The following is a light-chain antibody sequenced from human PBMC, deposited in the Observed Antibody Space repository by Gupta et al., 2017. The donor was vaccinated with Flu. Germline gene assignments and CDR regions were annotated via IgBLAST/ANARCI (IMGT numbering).Light chain of an antibody. Sequence: DIVMTPSPASLAVSLCERVTINCKSSQSVLYISNNKNYLAWYRQKPGQTPKLLIYWASTRVSGVPDRFSGSGSDTEFTLKISRVKAEDVAVYYCKQYLGTPQQFGEGNKVEIK. J-gene: IGKJ4*02. CDR3: KQYLGTPQQ. V-gene: IGKV4-1*01. CDR1: QSVLYISNNKNY. CDR2: WAS.